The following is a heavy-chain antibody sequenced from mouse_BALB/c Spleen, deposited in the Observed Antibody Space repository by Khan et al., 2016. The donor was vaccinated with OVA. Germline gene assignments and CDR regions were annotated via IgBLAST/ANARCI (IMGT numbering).Heavy chain of an antibody. V-gene: IGHV1-4*01. CDR3: VIDGAYHRTDGWFAY. Sequence: VQLQQSGAELARPGASVKMSCKASGYTFTSYTIHWIKLRPGQGLEWIGYINPSNGYTNYNQKFKDKATLTADKSSTTAYMQLSSLTSDDSADXYGVIDGAYHRTDGWFAYWGQGTLVTVSA. J-gene: IGHJ3*01. D-gene: IGHD2-14*01. CDR2: INPSNGYT. CDR1: GYTFTSYT.